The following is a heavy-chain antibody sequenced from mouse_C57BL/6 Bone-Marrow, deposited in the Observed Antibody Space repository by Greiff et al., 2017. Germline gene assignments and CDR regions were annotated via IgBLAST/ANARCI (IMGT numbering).Heavy chain of an antibody. CDR1: GFTFSDAW. D-gene: IGHD1-1*01. Sequence: EVQGVESGGGLVQPGGSMKLSCAASGFTFSDAWMDWVRQSPEKGLEWVAENRNKANNHATYYAESVKGRFTISRDDSKSSVYLQMNSLRAEDTGSYYCTPHYYGSSYSFAYWGQGTLVTVSA. CDR3: TPHYYGSSYSFAY. J-gene: IGHJ3*01. CDR2: NRNKANNHAT. V-gene: IGHV6-6*01.